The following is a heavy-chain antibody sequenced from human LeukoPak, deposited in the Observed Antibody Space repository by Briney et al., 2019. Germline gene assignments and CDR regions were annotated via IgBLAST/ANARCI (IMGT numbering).Heavy chain of an antibody. CDR3: ARSNYDILTGYYIDPFYFDY. V-gene: IGHV3-30-3*01. CDR2: ISYDGSNK. Sequence: GGSLRLSCAASGFTFSSYAMHWVRQAPGKGLEWVAVISYDGSNKYYADSVKGRFTISRDNSKNTLYLQMNSLRAEDTAVYYCARSNYDILTGYYIDPFYFDYWGQGTLVTVSS. D-gene: IGHD3-9*01. CDR1: GFTFSSYA. J-gene: IGHJ4*02.